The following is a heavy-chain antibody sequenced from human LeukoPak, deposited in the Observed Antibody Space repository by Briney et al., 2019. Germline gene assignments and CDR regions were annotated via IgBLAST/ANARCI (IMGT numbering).Heavy chain of an antibody. J-gene: IGHJ4*02. V-gene: IGHV1-2*02. D-gene: IGHD2-21*02. CDR1: GYMFTGYY. CDR2: INPNSGGT. CDR3: ARGYCSGDCSTLFDY. Sequence: EASVKVSCKASGYMFTGYYMHWVRQAPGQGLEWMGWINPNSGGTNYAQKFQGRVTMTRDTSISTAYMELSSLRSDDTAVYYCARGYCSGDCSTLFDYWGQGTLVTVSS.